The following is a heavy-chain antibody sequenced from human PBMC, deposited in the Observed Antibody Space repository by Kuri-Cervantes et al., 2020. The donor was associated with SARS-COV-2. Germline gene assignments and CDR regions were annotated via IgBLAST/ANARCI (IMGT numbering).Heavy chain of an antibody. Sequence: GESLKISFAASGFTFSSYAMHWGRQAPAKGLGWGAVMSYDGSNKYYADSVQGRFTISRDNYKSTLYLQMISLRAEDADVYYCVRLLHNDSGDYWGQGTLVTVSS. D-gene: IGHD1-26*01. CDR2: MSYDGSNK. V-gene: IGHV3-30-3*02. CDR3: VRLLHNDSGDY. CDR1: GFTFSSYA. J-gene: IGHJ4*02.